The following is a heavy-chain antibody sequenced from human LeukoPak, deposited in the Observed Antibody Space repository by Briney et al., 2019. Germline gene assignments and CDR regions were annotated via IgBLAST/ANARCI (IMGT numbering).Heavy chain of an antibody. J-gene: IGHJ5*02. CDR2: ISGSGGST. CDR3: AKDPEGVVLSPTCGSGSYVP. CDR1: GFTFSSYA. V-gene: IGHV3-23*01. D-gene: IGHD3-10*01. Sequence: GGSLRLSCAASGFTFSSYAMSWVRQAPGKGLEWVSAISGSGGSTYYADSVKGRFTISRDNSKNTLYLQMNSLRAEDTAVYYCAKDPEGVVLSPTCGSGSYVPWGQGTLVTVSS.